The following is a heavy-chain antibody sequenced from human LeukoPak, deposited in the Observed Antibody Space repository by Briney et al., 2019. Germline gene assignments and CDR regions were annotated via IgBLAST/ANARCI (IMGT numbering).Heavy chain of an antibody. V-gene: IGHV4-59*08. Sequence: SETLSLTCTVSGGSISSYYWSWIRQPPGKGLEWIGYIYYSGSTNYNPSLKSRVTISVDTSKNQFSLKLSSVTAADTAVFYCARGYGSGSYYNYWGQGILVTVSS. CDR2: IYYSGST. CDR3: ARGYGSGSYYNY. D-gene: IGHD3-10*01. J-gene: IGHJ4*02. CDR1: GGSISSYY.